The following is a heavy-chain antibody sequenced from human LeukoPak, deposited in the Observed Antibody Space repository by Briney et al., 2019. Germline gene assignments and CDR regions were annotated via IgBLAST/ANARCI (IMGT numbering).Heavy chain of an antibody. CDR3: ARVAYYYDSSGKGAIDY. CDR2: INPNSGGT. CDR1: RYTFTGYY. Sequence: ASVKVSCKASRYTFTGYYMHWVRQAPGQGLEWMGRINPNSGGTNYAQKFQGRVTMTRDTSISTAYMELSRLRSDDTAVYYCARVAYYYDSSGKGAIDYWGQGTLVTVSS. V-gene: IGHV1-2*06. J-gene: IGHJ4*02. D-gene: IGHD3-22*01.